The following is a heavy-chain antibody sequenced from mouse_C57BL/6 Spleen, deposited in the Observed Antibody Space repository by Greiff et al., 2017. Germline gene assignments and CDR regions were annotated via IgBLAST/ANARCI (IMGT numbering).Heavy chain of an antibody. Sequence: QVQLKESGPELVKPGASVKIPCKASGYAFSSSWMNWVKQRPGKGLEWIGRIYPGDGDTNYNGKFKGKATLTADKSSSTAYMQLSSLTSEDAAVYFCARLKDGYYGDYWGKGTTLTVSS. D-gene: IGHD2-3*01. CDR3: ARLKDGYYGDY. CDR2: IYPGDGDT. J-gene: IGHJ2*01. CDR1: GYAFSSSW. V-gene: IGHV1-82*01.